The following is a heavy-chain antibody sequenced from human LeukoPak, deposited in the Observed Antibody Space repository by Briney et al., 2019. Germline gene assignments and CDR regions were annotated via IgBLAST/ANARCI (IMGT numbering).Heavy chain of an antibody. D-gene: IGHD2-21*02. CDR1: GYFISSGYY. CDR2: IYHGGST. CDR3: AGAYCGGDCYSGRAFDI. Sequence: SETLSLTCTVSGYFISSGYYWGWIRQSPGKGLEWIGSIYHGGSTYYNPSLRSRVIVSVDTSKNHFSLKMSSVTAADTAVYYCAGAYCGGDCYSGRAFDIWGQGTMVTVSS. V-gene: IGHV4-38-2*02. J-gene: IGHJ3*02.